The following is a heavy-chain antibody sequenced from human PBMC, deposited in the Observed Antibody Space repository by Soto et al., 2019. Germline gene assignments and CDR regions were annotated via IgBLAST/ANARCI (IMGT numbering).Heavy chain of an antibody. J-gene: IGHJ6*02. CDR2: ISYDGSNK. CDR3: ARGYVDYYYGMAV. D-gene: IGHD3-10*02. V-gene: IGHV3-30-3*01. CDR1: GFTFCSYA. Sequence: PGGSIRLSCAASGFTFCSYAMHWVRQAPGKGLEWVAVISYDGSNKYYADSVKGRFTISRDNSKNTLYLQMNSLRAEDTAVYYCARGYVDYYYGMAVWGQGTTVTVSS.